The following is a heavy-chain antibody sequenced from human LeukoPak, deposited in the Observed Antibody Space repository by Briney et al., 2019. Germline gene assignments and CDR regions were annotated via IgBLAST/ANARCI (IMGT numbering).Heavy chain of an antibody. Sequence: RPSETLSLTCTVSGGSISSYYWSWIRQPPGKGLEWIGYIYYSGSTNYNPSLRSRVTISVDKSKNQFSLKLSSVTAADTAVYYCARARQVAVAGNLYNWFDPWGQGTLVTVSS. CDR1: GGSISSYY. J-gene: IGHJ5*02. CDR2: IYYSGST. CDR3: ARARQVAVAGNLYNWFDP. D-gene: IGHD6-19*01. V-gene: IGHV4-59*12.